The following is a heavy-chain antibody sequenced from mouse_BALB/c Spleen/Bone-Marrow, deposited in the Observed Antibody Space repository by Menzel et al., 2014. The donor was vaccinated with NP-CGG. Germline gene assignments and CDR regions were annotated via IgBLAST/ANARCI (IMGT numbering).Heavy chain of an antibody. Sequence: DLVKPGASVKLSCKASGYTFTSYWINWVKQRPGQGLEWIGRIAPGSGNIYYNEMFKVKATLTVDASSSTAYIQLSSLSSEDSAVYFCARSYYVSSPYAMDYWGQATSVTFSS. CDR2: IAPGSGNI. J-gene: IGHJ4*01. V-gene: IGHV1S41*01. CDR3: ARSYYVSSPYAMDY. CDR1: GYTFTSYW. D-gene: IGHD1-1*01.